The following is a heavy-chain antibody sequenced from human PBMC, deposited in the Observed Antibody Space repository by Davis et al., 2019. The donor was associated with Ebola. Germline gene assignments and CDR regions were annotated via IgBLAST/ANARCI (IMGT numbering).Heavy chain of an antibody. J-gene: IGHJ6*02. V-gene: IGHV3-15*05. CDR2: IKSKTDGGTT. CDR3: AKGFMVQGVIPYYYGMDV. CDR1: GFTFSNAW. Sequence: GGSLRLSCAASGFTFSNAWMSWVRQAPGKGPEWVGRIKSKTDGGTTDYAAPVKGRFTISRDDSKNTLYLQMNSLRAEDTALYYCAKGFMVQGVIPYYYGMDVWGQGTTVTVSS. D-gene: IGHD3-10*01.